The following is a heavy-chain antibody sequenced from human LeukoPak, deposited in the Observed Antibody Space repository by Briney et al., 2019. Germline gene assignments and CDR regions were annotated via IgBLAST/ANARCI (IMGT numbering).Heavy chain of an antibody. V-gene: IGHV3-53*01. CDR1: GFTVSSNY. Sequence: GGSLRLSCAASGFTVSSNYMSWVRQAPGKGLEWVSVIYSGGSTYYADSVKGRFTISRDNPKNTLYLQMNSLRAEDTAVYYCAKDFTYYDFWSGPSFDYWGQGTLVTVSS. J-gene: IGHJ4*02. CDR2: IYSGGST. CDR3: AKDFTYYDFWSGPSFDY. D-gene: IGHD3-3*01.